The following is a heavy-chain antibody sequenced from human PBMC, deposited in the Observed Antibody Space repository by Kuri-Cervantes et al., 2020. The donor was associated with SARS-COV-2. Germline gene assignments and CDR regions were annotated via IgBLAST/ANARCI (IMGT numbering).Heavy chain of an antibody. CDR1: GHTFSKDA. D-gene: IGHD3-3*01. CDR2: IIPIFGTA. V-gene: IGHV1-69*05. Sequence: SVKVSCKASGHTFSKDAITWVRQAPGQGLEWMGGIIPIFGTANYAWKFQGRVTITTDESTSTAYMELSSLRSEDTAVYYCARWDDFWSGDDAFDIWGQGTMVTVSS. J-gene: IGHJ3*02. CDR3: ARWDDFWSGDDAFDI.